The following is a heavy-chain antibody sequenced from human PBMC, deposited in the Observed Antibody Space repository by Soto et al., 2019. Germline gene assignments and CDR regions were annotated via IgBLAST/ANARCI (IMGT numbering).Heavy chain of an antibody. V-gene: IGHV6-1*01. CDR1: GDSVSSNRAA. Sequence: SQTLSLTCAISGDSVSSNRAAWNWIRQSPSRGLEWLGRTYYRSMWYNDYAVPVKSRITINPDTSKNQFSLQLNSVTPEDTAVYYCARDPGYGDEGQYYYYYGMDVWGHGTTVTISS. D-gene: IGHD4-17*01. CDR2: TYYRSMWYN. J-gene: IGHJ6*02. CDR3: ARDPGYGDEGQYYYYYGMDV.